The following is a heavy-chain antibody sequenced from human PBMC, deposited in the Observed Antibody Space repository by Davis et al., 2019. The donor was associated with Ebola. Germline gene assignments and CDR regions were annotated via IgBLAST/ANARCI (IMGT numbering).Heavy chain of an antibody. V-gene: IGHV3-23*01. CDR2: ISGKSDTI. J-gene: IGHJ4*02. CDR3: AKGFEAASGTRTVDY. Sequence: GESLKISCTASGFIFNNYAMTWVRQAPGKGLEWVSAISGKSDTIYYADSVKGRFTISRDNSKNTLYLQMNSLSVEDTALCYCAKGFEAASGTRTVDYWGQGTLVTVSS. CDR1: GFIFNNYA. D-gene: IGHD5-12*01.